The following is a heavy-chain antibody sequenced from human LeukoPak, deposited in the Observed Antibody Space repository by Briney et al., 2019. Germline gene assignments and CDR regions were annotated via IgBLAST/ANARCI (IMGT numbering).Heavy chain of an antibody. CDR2: FYYIGGT. D-gene: IGHD4-11*01. V-gene: IGHV4-39*01. J-gene: IGHJ4*02. Sequence: SETLSLTCTVSRGSISSSSYYWGWIRQPPGKRLEWIGSFYYIGGTYYNPSLEGRVTITADSSKNQFSLKLTSVTAADTALYYCARILTTFDSWGQGTLVTVSS. CDR1: RGSISSSSYY. CDR3: ARILTTFDS.